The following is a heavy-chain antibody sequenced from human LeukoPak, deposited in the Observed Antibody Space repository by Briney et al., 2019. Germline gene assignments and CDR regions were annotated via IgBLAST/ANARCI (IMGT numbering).Heavy chain of an antibody. CDR2: INHSGST. CDR3: AQTGGYYGSGSYYQYFDY. CDR1: GGSFSGYY. V-gene: IGHV4-34*01. D-gene: IGHD3-10*01. J-gene: IGHJ4*02. Sequence: SETLSLTCAVYGGSFSGYYWSWIRQPPGKGLEWIGEINHSGSTNYNPSLKSRVTISVDTSKNQFSLKLSSVTAADTAVYYCAQTGGYYGSGSYYQYFDYRGQGTLVTVSS.